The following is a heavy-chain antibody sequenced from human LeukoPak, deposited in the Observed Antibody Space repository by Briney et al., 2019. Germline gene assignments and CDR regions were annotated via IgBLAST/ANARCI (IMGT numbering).Heavy chain of an antibody. CDR2: ISYSGST. Sequence: SETLSLTCTVSDGSISNTGSSTYYWGWIRQPPGKGPEWIGSISYSGSTNYNPSLKSRVTMSIDTSKKQFSLELSSVTPADTAVYYCARDTRIVGATTWGDYWGRGTLVTVSS. CDR1: DGSISNTGSSTYY. CDR3: ARDTRIVGATTWGDY. J-gene: IGHJ4*02. D-gene: IGHD1-26*01. V-gene: IGHV4-39*07.